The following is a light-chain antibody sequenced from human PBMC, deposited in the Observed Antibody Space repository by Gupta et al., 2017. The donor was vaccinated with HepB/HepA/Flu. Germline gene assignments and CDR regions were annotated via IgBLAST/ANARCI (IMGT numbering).Light chain of an antibody. Sequence: ELVLTHSPVTLSVSPGERATLSCRASQSVSSNLAWYQQKPGQAPRLLIYGASTRATGIPSRFSGSGSGTEFTLTISSLQSEDFAVYYCQQYNDTPRRFGQGTNLEIK. CDR2: GAS. CDR1: QSVSSN. J-gene: IGKJ2*04. V-gene: IGKV3-15*01. CDR3: QQYNDTPRR.